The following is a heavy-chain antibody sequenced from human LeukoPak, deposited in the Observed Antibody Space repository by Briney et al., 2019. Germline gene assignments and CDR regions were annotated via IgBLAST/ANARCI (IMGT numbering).Heavy chain of an antibody. Sequence: GGSLRLSCAASGFTFSDHYMDWVRQAPGKGLEWVGRSRNKAKSYSTEYAASVKGRFTISRDESRNSLYPQMNSLTTEDTAVYYCVRGFNSFDSWGQGTQVTVSS. CDR3: VRGFNSFDS. CDR1: GFTFSDHY. D-gene: IGHD2/OR15-2a*01. CDR2: SRNKAKSYST. V-gene: IGHV3-72*01. J-gene: IGHJ4*02.